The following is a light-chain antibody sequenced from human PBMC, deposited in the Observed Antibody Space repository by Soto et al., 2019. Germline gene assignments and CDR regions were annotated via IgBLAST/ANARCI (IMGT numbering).Light chain of an antibody. CDR2: DAS. J-gene: IGKJ5*01. CDR1: QDVSSA. Sequence: ALRLTQSPSSLSASVEDRVTITCRTSQDVSSAFAWYQQKPGKPPKLLIYDASSLENGVPSRFSGSGSGTEFTLTISSLQPDDFATYYCQQFDSHPVTFGQGTRLDMK. V-gene: IGKV1-13*02. CDR3: QQFDSHPVT.